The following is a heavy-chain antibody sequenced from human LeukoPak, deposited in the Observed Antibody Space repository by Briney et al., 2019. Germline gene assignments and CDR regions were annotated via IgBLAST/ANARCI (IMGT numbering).Heavy chain of an antibody. D-gene: IGHD1-14*01. V-gene: IGHV3-23*01. CDR3: ARDTGPNAFDI. J-gene: IGHJ3*02. Sequence: TGGSLRLSCAASGFPFSSYAMSWVRQAPGEGLEWVSAISGSGGSTYYADSVKGRFTISRDNSKNSLYLQMNSLRAEDTAVYYCARDTGPNAFDIWGQGTMVTVSS. CDR2: ISGSGGST. CDR1: GFPFSSYA.